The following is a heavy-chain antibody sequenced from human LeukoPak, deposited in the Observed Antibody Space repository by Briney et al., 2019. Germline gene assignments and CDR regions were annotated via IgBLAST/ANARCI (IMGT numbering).Heavy chain of an antibody. CDR2: IYYSGST. V-gene: IGHV4-39*07. J-gene: IGHJ6*02. CDR3: ARVGFCTSNKCYSYYYYGMDV. D-gene: IGHD2-2*02. Sequence: NPSETLSLTCTVSGGSISSSSYYWGWIRQPPGKGLEWIGSIYYSGSTNYNPSLKSRVTISVDKSKNQFSLELSSVTAADTAVYYCARVGFCTSNKCYSYYYYGMDVWGQGTTVTVSS. CDR1: GGSISSSSYY.